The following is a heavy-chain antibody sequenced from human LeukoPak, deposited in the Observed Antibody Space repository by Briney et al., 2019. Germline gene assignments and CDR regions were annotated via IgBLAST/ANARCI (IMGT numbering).Heavy chain of an antibody. CDR3: VRGTGY. Sequence: GGSLRLSYSVSGFTFSTYVMHWVRQAPGKGLEYVSAISSNGDNTYYADSVKGRFTISRDNSENTLYLQMSSLRADDTAVYYCVRGTGYWGQGTLVTVSS. CDR2: ISSNGDNT. J-gene: IGHJ4*02. V-gene: IGHV3-64D*06. CDR1: GFTFSTYV.